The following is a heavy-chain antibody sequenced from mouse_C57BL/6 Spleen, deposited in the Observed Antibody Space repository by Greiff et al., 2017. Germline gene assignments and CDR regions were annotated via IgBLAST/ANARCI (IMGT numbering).Heavy chain of an antibody. CDR2: IYPGSGNT. V-gene: IGHV1-66*01. J-gene: IGHJ2*01. Sequence: VKLMESGPELVKPGASVKISCKASGYSFTSYYIHWVKQRPGQGLEWIGWIYPGSGNTKYNEKFKGKATLTADTSSSTAYMQLSSLTSEDSAVYYCARGGLRLFDYWGQGTTLTVSS. CDR1: GYSFTSYY. CDR3: ARGGLRLFDY. D-gene: IGHD2-4*01.